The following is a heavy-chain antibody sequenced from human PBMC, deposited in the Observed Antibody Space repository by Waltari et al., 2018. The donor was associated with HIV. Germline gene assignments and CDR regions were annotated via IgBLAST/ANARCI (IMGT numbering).Heavy chain of an antibody. CDR1: EGTFSSYD. CDR2: IIPIFGAA. D-gene: IGHD2-15*01. J-gene: IGHJ6*02. Sequence: QVQLVQSGAEVKKPGSSVNVSCKASEGTFSSYDINWVRKAPGQGLEWTGGIIPIFGAANYAQKFQGRVTITADESTSTAYMELSSLRSEDTAVYYCARGHHGGNGGYYYGMDVWGQGTTVTVSS. V-gene: IGHV1-69*01. CDR3: ARGHHGGNGGYYYGMDV.